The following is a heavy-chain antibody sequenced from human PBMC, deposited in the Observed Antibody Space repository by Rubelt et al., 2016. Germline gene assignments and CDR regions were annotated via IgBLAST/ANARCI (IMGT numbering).Heavy chain of an antibody. D-gene: IGHD3-10*01. J-gene: IGHJ5*02. V-gene: IGHV4-39*01. CDR1: GGSISSSSYY. Sequence: QLQLQESGPGLVKPSETLSLTCTVSGGSISSSSYYWGWIRQPPGKGLEWIGRIYYSGSTYYNPSLKSRCTISVDTSKNQFHRRRGAGTAADTAVDDWARNGSPENTWFDPWGQGTLVTVSS. CDR2: IYYSGST. CDR3: ARNGSPENTWFDP.